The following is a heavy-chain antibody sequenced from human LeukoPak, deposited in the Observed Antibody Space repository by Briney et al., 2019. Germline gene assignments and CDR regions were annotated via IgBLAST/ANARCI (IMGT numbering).Heavy chain of an antibody. CDR1: GGSISGYY. CDR2: MHTSGST. J-gene: IGHJ4*02. V-gene: IGHV4-4*07. Sequence: SETLSLTCTVSGGSISGYYWNWIRQPAGKGLEWIGRMHTSGSTNHNPSLKSRITMSVDRSKNQFSLKVSSVTAADTAVYYCVRDSGSGWYDYWGQGTLVTVSS. CDR3: VRDSGSGWYDY. D-gene: IGHD6-19*01.